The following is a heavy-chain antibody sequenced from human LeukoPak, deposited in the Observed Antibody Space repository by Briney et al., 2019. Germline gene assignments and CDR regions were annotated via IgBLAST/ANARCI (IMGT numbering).Heavy chain of an antibody. D-gene: IGHD2-15*01. J-gene: IGHJ4*02. CDR1: GFTFRSYW. CDR2: INQDGSER. CDR3: ARDGGPFDS. Sequence: GGSLRLSCAASGFTFRSYWMSWVRQAPGKGLEWVANINQDGSERYYVDSGKGRFTISRDNAKKSVYVQMNSLRAEDTAVYYCARDGGPFDSWGQGTLVTVSA. V-gene: IGHV3-7*03.